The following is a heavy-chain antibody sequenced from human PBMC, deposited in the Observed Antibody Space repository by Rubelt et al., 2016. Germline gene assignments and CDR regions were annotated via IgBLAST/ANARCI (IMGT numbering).Heavy chain of an antibody. Sequence: QVHLVQSAIEVKKPGASVKISCKTSGYTFTTYGIIWVRRAPGQGLEWMGWINTYNDKTNNPQKFQGRVSMTTDSSTNTAYMELRSLRSDDTAVYYCARGYFDSTGDFDYWGQGTLVTVSS. CDR2: INTYNDKT. CDR1: GYTFTTYG. V-gene: IGHV1-18*01. J-gene: IGHJ4*02. D-gene: IGHD3-22*01. CDR3: ARGYFDSTGDFDY.